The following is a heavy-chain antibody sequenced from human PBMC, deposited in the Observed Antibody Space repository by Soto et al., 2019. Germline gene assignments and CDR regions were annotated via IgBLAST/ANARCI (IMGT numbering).Heavy chain of an antibody. CDR3: ARFGDDFWSGYSKFDY. V-gene: IGHV4-31*03. CDR1: GGSISSGGYY. D-gene: IGHD3-3*01. Sequence: SETLSLTCTVSGGSISSGGYYWSWIRQHPGKGLEWIGYIYYSGSTYYNPSLKSRVTISVDTSKNQFSLKLSSVTAADTAVYYCARFGDDFWSGYSKFDYWSQGTLVTVSS. CDR2: IYYSGST. J-gene: IGHJ4*02.